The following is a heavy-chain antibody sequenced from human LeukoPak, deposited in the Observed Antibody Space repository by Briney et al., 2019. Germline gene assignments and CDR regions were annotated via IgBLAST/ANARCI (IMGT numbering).Heavy chain of an antibody. CDR2: IYTSGST. V-gene: IGHV4-4*07. CDR1: GGSISSYY. D-gene: IGHD1-26*01. CDR3: ARSWDARLSFDY. J-gene: IGHJ4*02. Sequence: PSETLSLTCTVSGGSISSYYWSWIRQPAGKGQERIGRIYTSGSTNYNPSLKSRVTISVDTSKNQFSLKLSSVTAADTAVYYCARSWDARLSFDYWGQGTLVTVSS.